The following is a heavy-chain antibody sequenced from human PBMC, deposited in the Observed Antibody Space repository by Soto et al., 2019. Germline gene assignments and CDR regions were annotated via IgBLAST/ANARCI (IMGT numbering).Heavy chain of an antibody. CDR2: IYYSGST. CDR1: GGSISSYY. D-gene: IGHD6-6*01. Sequence: SETLSLACTVSGGSISSYYWSWIRQPPGKGLEWIGYIYYSGSTNYNPSLKSRVTISVDTSKNQFSLKLSSVTAADTAVYYCARRHIQAPIDYWRQGTLVTVSS. V-gene: IGHV4-59*08. CDR3: ARRHIQAPIDY. J-gene: IGHJ4*02.